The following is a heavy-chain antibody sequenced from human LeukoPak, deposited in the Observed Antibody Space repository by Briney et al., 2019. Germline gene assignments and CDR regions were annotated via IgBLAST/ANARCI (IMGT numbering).Heavy chain of an antibody. CDR3: AREYLAAFDN. CDR2: IYYSGST. CDR1: GGSISSYY. V-gene: IGHV4-59*01. J-gene: IGHJ3*02. Sequence: PSETLSLTCTVSGGSISSYYWSWIRQPPGKGLEWIGYIYYSGSTNYNPSLKSRVTISVDTSKNQFSLKLSSVTAADTAVYYCAREYLAAFDNWGQGTMVTVYS.